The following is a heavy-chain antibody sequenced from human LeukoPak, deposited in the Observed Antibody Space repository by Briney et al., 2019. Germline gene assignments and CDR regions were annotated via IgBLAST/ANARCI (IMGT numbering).Heavy chain of an antibody. CDR1: GGSISSSSYY. D-gene: IGHD3-22*01. CDR2: IYYSGST. CDR3: ASHYYDSSGYWIELAEYFQH. V-gene: IGHV4-39*01. Sequence: SETLSLTCTVSGGSISSSSYYWGWIRQPPGKGLEWIGSIYYSGSTYYNPSLKSRVTISVDTSKNQFSLKLSSVTAADTAVYYCASHYYDSSGYWIELAEYFQHWGQGTLVTVSS. J-gene: IGHJ1*01.